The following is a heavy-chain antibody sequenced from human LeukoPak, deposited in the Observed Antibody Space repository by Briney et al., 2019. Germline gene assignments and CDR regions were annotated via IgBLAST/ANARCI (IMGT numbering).Heavy chain of an antibody. CDR2: IFAGGGAA. J-gene: IGHJ4*02. D-gene: IGHD3-22*01. CDR3: AKNYYDRRGPYSWVFDY. CDR1: GFTFSDYA. Sequence: GGSLRLSCPVSGFTFSDYAMTWVRQAPGQGLEWVSSIFAGGGAALYADSVRGRFTIFRDDSKSTLFLQMHSLRAEDTAIYYCAKNYYDRRGPYSWVFDYWGQGTLVTVSS. V-gene: IGHV3-23*01.